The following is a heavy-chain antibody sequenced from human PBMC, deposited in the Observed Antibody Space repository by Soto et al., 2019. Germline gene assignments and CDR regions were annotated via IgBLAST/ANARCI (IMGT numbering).Heavy chain of an antibody. Sequence: ASVKVSCKASGYTFISYYMHWVRQAPGQGLEWMGIINPSGGRTSYAQKYQGRVTMTRDTSTSTVYMELSSLRSEDTAVYYCARYDILTGYYGLDYWGQGTLVTVSS. CDR1: GYTFISYY. D-gene: IGHD3-9*01. CDR3: ARYDILTGYYGLDY. CDR2: INPSGGRT. J-gene: IGHJ4*02. V-gene: IGHV1-46*01.